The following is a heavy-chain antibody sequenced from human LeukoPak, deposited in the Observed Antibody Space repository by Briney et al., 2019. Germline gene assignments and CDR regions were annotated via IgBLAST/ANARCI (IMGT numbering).Heavy chain of an antibody. CDR1: GFTFDDYA. V-gene: IGHV3-9*01. CDR3: AKDASIAVAGRGGYFDY. J-gene: IGHJ4*02. D-gene: IGHD6-19*01. CDR2: ISWNSGSI. Sequence: GRSLRLSCATSGFTFDDYAMHWVRQAPGKSLEWVSGISWNSGSIDYADSVKGRFTISRDNAKNSLYLQMNSLRAEDTALYYCAKDASIAVAGRGGYFDYWGQGTLVTVSS.